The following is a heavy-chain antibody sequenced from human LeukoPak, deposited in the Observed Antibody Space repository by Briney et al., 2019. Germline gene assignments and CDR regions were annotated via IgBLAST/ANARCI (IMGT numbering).Heavy chain of an antibody. CDR2: ISGSGGST. V-gene: IGHV3-23*01. D-gene: IGHD3-9*01. CDR1: GFTFSSYG. CDR3: AKGRYYNILTGYYRSEAFDI. J-gene: IGHJ3*02. Sequence: PGGSLRLSCAASGFTFSSYGMSWVRQAPGKGLEWVSAISGSGGSTYYADSVKGRFTISRDNSKNTLYLQMNSLRAEDTAVYYCAKGRYYNILTGYYRSEAFDIWGQGTMVTVSP.